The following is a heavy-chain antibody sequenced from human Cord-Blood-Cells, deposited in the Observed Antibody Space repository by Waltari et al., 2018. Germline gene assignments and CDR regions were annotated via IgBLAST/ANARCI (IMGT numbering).Heavy chain of an antibody. CDR3: ARDLIAHAFDI. V-gene: IGHV3-21*01. J-gene: IGHJ3*02. Sequence: EVQLVESGGGLVKPGGSLRLSCAASGFTFSSYCMNWVRQAPGKGVEWVSAMSSSSSYIYYADSVKGRFTISRDNAKNSLYLQMNSLRSEDTAVYYCARDLIAHAFDIWGQGTMVTVSS. D-gene: IGHD2-21*01. CDR1: GFTFSSYC. CDR2: MSSSSSYI.